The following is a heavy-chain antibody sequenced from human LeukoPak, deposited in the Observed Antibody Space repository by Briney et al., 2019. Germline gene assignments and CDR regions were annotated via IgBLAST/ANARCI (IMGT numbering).Heavy chain of an antibody. J-gene: IGHJ4*02. V-gene: IGHV3-23*01. D-gene: IGHD2-15*01. CDR1: GFTFSSYA. CDR3: AKDILNCSGGSCHPETFDY. Sequence: GGSLRLSCAASGFTFSSYAMSWVRQAPGKGLEWVSAISGSGGSTYYADPVKGRFTISRDNSKNTLYLQMNSLRAEDTAVYYCAKDILNCSGGSCHPETFDYWGQGTLVTLSS. CDR2: ISGSGGST.